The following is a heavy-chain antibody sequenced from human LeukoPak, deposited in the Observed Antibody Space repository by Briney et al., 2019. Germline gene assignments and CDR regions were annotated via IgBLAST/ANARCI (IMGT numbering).Heavy chain of an antibody. D-gene: IGHD6-19*01. Sequence: GGSLRLSCAVSGSKYAMNWVHQGPGKGLEWVSGIGASGGTTYYADSVQGRFTISRDNSKNTLYLQVNSLRAEDTGVYFCAKDLEAVAGTIVNDYWGQGTLITVSS. CDR3: AKDLEAVAGTIVNDY. J-gene: IGHJ4*02. V-gene: IGHV3-23*01. CDR1: GSKYA. CDR2: IGASGGTT.